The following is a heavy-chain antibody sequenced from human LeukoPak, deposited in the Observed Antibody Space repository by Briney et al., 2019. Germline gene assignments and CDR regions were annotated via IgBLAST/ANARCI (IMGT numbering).Heavy chain of an antibody. CDR2: IKKDGSEK. CDR3: AREGVHCSGRSCLKAY. V-gene: IGHV3-7*03. CDR1: GFTFSTYW. J-gene: IGHJ4*02. Sequence: GGSLRLSCAASGFTFSTYWMSWVRQAPGMGLEWVANIKKDGSEKYYMDSVKGRFTISRDNAENSLCLQMNSLRAEDTAVYYCAREGVHCSGRSCLKAYWGQGTQVTVSS. D-gene: IGHD2-15*01.